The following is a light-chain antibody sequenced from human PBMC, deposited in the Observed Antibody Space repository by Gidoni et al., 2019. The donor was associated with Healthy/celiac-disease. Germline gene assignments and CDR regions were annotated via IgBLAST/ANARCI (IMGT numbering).Light chain of an antibody. CDR1: QDISNY. Sequence: DIQMTPSPSSLSASVGDRVTNTCQASQDISNYLNWYPQKPGKAPKLLIYDSSNLETGVPSRFSGSGSGTDFTFTISSLQPEDIATYYCQQYDNLIFTFXPXTKVDIK. CDR3: QQYDNLIFT. V-gene: IGKV1-33*01. J-gene: IGKJ3*01. CDR2: DSS.